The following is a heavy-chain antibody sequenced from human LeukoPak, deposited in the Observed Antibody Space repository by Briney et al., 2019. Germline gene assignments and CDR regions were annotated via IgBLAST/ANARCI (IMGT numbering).Heavy chain of an antibody. V-gene: IGHV3-48*04. CDR3: ARGGPSRPLAR. D-gene: IGHD6-6*01. CDR1: GFTFSSYT. Sequence: GGSLRLSCAASGFTFSSYTMNWARQAPGKGLEWVSYISSSGSPIYYADSVKGRFSISRDTAKNSLYLQMNSLRAEDTAVYYCARGGPSRPLARWGQGTLVTVSS. CDR2: ISSSGSPI. J-gene: IGHJ4*02.